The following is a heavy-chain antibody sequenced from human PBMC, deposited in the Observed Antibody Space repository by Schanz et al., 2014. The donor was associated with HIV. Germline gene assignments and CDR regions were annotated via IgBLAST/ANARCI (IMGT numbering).Heavy chain of an antibody. CDR1: GFLFSSYG. CDR2: ISYDGSDK. J-gene: IGHJ3*02. D-gene: IGHD4-17*01. CDR3: AKAEDYGDYVGAFEI. V-gene: IGHV3-30*18. Sequence: VQLLESGGGLVQPGGSLRLSCAASGFLFSSYGMHWVRQAPGKGLEWVAVISYDGSDKYYADSVKGRFTISRDNSKNTLYLKMNSLRAEDTAVYYCAKAEDYGDYVGAFEIWGQGTMVTVSS.